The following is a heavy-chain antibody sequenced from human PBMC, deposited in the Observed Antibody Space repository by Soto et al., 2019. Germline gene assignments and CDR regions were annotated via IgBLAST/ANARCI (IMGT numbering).Heavy chain of an antibody. CDR3: ARDTRGVVSPHYFDY. CDR2: IHSSGVSI. J-gene: IGHJ4*02. D-gene: IGHD2-15*01. Sequence: PGGSLRLSCAASGFTFSTYTMNWVRQAPGKGLEWVSSIHSSGVSINYADSVKGRFTISRDNAKNSLYLQMNSLRVEDTAVYYCARDTRGVVSPHYFDYWGQGTLVTVSS. V-gene: IGHV3-21*01. CDR1: GFTFSTYT.